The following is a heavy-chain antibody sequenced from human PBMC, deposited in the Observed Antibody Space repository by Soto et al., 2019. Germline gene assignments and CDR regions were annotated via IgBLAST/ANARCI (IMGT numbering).Heavy chain of an antibody. CDR3: AKDQVLRFLEWYFNRTQYYYGMDV. CDR1: GFTFSSYG. D-gene: IGHD3-3*01. CDR2: ISYDGSNK. J-gene: IGHJ6*02. V-gene: IGHV3-30*18. Sequence: GGSLRLSCAASGFTFSSYGMHWVRQAPGKGLERVAVISYDGSNKYYADTVKGRFTISRDNSKNTLYLQMNSLRAEDTAVYYCAKDQVLRFLEWYFNRTQYYYGMDVWGQGTTVTVSS.